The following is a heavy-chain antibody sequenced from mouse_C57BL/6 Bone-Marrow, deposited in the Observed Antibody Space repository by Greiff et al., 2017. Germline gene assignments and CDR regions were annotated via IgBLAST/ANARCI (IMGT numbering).Heavy chain of an antibody. CDR2: IYPGSGNT. J-gene: IGHJ4*01. V-gene: IGHV1-76*01. D-gene: IGHD2-4*01. Sequence: QVQLKESGAELVRPGASVKLSCKASGYTFTDYYINWVKQRPGQGLEWIARIYPGSGNTYYNEKFKGKATLTAEKSSSTAYMQLSSLTSEDSAVYFCARRGYYDYYERVYYYAMDYWGQGTSVTVSS. CDR1: GYTFTDYY. CDR3: ARRGYYDYYERVYYYAMDY.